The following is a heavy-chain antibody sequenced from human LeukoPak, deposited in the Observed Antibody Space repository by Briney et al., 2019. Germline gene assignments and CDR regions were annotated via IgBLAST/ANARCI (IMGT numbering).Heavy chain of an antibody. J-gene: IGHJ4*02. CDR1: GFTFSSYW. D-gene: IGHD4-17*01. CDR3: ARAVYGDVDY. V-gene: IGHV3-74*01. CDR2: ITSDGSST. Sequence: PGGSLRLSCAASGFTFSSYWMHWVRQPPGKGLVWVSRITSDGSSTAYADSVKGRFTMSRDNAKNTLYLQMNSLRAEDTAVYYCARAVYGDVDYWGQGTLVTVPS.